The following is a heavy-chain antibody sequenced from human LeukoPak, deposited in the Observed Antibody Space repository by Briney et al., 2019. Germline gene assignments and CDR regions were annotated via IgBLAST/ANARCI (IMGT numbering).Heavy chain of an antibody. Sequence: GGSLRLSCAASEVTFRTYSMNWVRQAPGRGLEWVSYSDTTSSTIYYADSVKGRFTISRDNAKNSLYLQMNSLRAEDTAVYYCVRAQRMTTAAPYEFDYWGQGTLVTVSS. CDR1: EVTFRTYS. CDR3: VRAQRMTTAAPYEFDY. CDR2: SDTTSSTI. J-gene: IGHJ4*02. V-gene: IGHV3-48*01. D-gene: IGHD4-11*01.